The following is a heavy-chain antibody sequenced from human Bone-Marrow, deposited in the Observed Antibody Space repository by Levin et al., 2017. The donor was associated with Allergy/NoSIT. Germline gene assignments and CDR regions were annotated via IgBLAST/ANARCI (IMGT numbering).Heavy chain of an antibody. CDR1: DGSINGFY. CDR2: MYYIGST. CDR3: ARAVNIGVGLDT. D-gene: IGHD6-19*01. J-gene: IGHJ5*02. V-gene: IGHV4-59*01. Sequence: SETLSLTCTVSDGSINGFYWNWIRQPPGKGLEWIGYMYYIGSTNYNPSLKSRVTISIDRSKNQFSLKLRSVTAADTAVYYCARAVNIGVGLDTWGQGTLVTVSS.